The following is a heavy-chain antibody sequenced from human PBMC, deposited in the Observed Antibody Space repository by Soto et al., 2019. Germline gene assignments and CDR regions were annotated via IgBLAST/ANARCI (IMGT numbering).Heavy chain of an antibody. CDR1: GYSFTSYW. D-gene: IGHD6-19*01. CDR3: ARLFDTSGWYDY. J-gene: IGHJ4*02. CDR2: IYPGDSDT. V-gene: IGHV5-51*01. Sequence: LGESLKISCKGSGYSFTSYWIGWVRQMPGKGLERMGIIYPGDSDTRYSPSFQGQVTISADKSITTTYLQWSSLKASGTAIYYCARLFDTSGWYDYWGQGTLVTVSS.